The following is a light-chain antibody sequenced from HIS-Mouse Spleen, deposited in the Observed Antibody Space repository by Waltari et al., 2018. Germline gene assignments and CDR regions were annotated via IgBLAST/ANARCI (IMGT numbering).Light chain of an antibody. Sequence: SYELTQPPSVSVSPGQTARITCSGDALPKKYAYWYQQKSGQAPVLVIYEDSKRPAVIPERFSGSSSGEMATLTISGAQVEDEADYYCYSTDSSGNHRVFGGGTKLTVL. CDR3: YSTDSSGNHRV. CDR2: EDS. J-gene: IGLJ2*01. CDR1: ALPKKY. V-gene: IGLV3-10*01.